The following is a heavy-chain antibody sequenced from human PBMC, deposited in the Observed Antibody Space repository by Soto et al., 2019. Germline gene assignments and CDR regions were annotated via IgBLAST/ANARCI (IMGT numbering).Heavy chain of an antibody. D-gene: IGHD5-18*01. Sequence: SETRSLTCTVSGGSISSGSYSWGWVRQPPGKGLEWIGNIYYSGGTYYNSSLKSRVTISVDTSKNQFSLMLSSVTAADTAVYYCARDGRFNYVYKPAFDYWGQGILVTVSS. V-gene: IGHV4-39*07. CDR1: GGSISSGSYS. CDR3: ARDGRFNYVYKPAFDY. CDR2: IYYSGGT. J-gene: IGHJ4*02.